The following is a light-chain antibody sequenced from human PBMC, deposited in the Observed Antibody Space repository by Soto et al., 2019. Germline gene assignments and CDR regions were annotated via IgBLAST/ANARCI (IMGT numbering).Light chain of an antibody. CDR1: SSDVGGYNY. CDR2: EVT. V-gene: IGLV2-8*01. Sequence: SVLTQPASVSGSPGQSITISCTGTSSDVGGYNYVSWYQQHPGKAPKLLIYEVTKRPSGVPDRFSGSKSGNTASLTVSGLQVEDEADYYCCTYADDNIFVFGTGTKVTVL. CDR3: CTYADDNIFV. J-gene: IGLJ1*01.